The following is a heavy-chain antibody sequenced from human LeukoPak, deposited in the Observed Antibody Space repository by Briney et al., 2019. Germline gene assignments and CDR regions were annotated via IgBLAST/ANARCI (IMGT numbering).Heavy chain of an antibody. J-gene: IGHJ5*02. CDR3: AREEGCYTSVCWFDP. D-gene: IGHD2-2*02. Sequence: SQTLSLTCTVSGGSISSGSYYWSWIRQPAGKGLEWIRRIYTSGSTNYNPSLKSRVTISVDTAKNQFSLKLSTVTAADTAVYYCAREEGCYTSVCWFDPWGQGTLVTVSS. CDR2: IYTSGST. V-gene: IGHV4-61*02. CDR1: GGSISSGSYY.